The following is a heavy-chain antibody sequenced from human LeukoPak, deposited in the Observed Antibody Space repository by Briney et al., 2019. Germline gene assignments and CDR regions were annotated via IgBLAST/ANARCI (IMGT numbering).Heavy chain of an antibody. V-gene: IGHV4-38-2*02. CDR1: GYFISSGYY. Sequence: PSETLSLTCNVSGYFISSGYYWGWIRQPPGKGLEWIGSIYHSGSTYYNPSLKSRVTISVDTSKNQFSLKLSSVTAADTAVYYCARIYGSGKYYYYMDVWGKGTTVTVSS. J-gene: IGHJ6*03. D-gene: IGHD3-10*01. CDR3: ARIYGSGKYYYYMDV. CDR2: IYHSGST.